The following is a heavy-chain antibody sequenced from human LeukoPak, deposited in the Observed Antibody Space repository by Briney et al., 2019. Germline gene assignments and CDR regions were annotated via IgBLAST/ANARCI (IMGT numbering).Heavy chain of an antibody. CDR2: VIPGLGIT. Sequence: GASVKVSCKASEATFSSFATSWCRRPPGQGLGGRGRVIPGLGITNYAQRFQGRVTITADKSTSTAYMELSSPRSEDTAVYYCATGLRYFDWLDAFDIWGQGTMVTVSS. D-gene: IGHD3-9*01. CDR3: ATGLRYFDWLDAFDI. CDR1: EATFSSFA. J-gene: IGHJ3*02. V-gene: IGHV1-69*04.